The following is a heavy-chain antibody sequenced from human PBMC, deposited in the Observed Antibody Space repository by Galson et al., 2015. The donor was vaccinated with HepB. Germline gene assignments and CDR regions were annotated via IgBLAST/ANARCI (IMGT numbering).Heavy chain of an antibody. V-gene: IGHV3-64D*06. J-gene: IGHJ5*02. CDR2: IRCNGGST. CDR1: GFTFRSYA. Sequence: SLRLSCAASGFTFRSYAMHWVRQAPGKGLECVSAIRCNGGSTYYADSVKGRFTISRDNSKNTLYLQMSSLRAEDTAVYCCAKGPGSAPFRNWFDPWGQGTLVTVSS. CDR3: AKGPGSAPFRNWFDP.